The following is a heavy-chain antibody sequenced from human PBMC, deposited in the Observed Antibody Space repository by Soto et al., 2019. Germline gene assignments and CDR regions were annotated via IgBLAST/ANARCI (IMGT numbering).Heavy chain of an antibody. CDR1: GFTFSSYS. J-gene: IGHJ4*02. CDR3: ARDQLLWFGESFYYFDY. D-gene: IGHD3-10*01. Sequence: PGGSLRLSCAASGFTFSSYSMNWVRQAPGKGLEWVSYISSSSSTIYYADSVKGRFTISRDNAKNSLYLQMNSLRAEDTAVYYCARDQLLWFGESFYYFDYWGQGTLVTVSS. V-gene: IGHV3-48*01. CDR2: ISSSSSTI.